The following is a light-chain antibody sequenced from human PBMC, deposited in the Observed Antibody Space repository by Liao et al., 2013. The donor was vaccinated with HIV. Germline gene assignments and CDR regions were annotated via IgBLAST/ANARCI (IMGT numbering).Light chain of an antibody. Sequence: SYDLTQPPSVSVSPGQTASIACSGDKLGDKYACWYQQKPGQSPVLIIYQDSRRPSGIPERFSGSNSGNTATLTISGTQPLDEADYYCQAWDSNTALFGTGTKVTVL. CDR1: KLGDKY. CDR2: QDS. J-gene: IGLJ1*01. V-gene: IGLV3-1*01. CDR3: QAWDSNTAL.